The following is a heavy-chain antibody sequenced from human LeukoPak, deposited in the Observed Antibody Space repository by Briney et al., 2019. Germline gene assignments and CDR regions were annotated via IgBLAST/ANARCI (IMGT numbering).Heavy chain of an antibody. D-gene: IGHD6-19*01. Sequence: GESLQISCQGSGYSFTSYWIGWVRQMPGKGLEWMGIIYPGDSDTRYSPSFQGQVTISADKSISTAYLQWSSLKASDTAMYYCARQVAVAGHLDYYYGMDVWGQGTTVTVSS. CDR1: GYSFTSYW. CDR2: IYPGDSDT. J-gene: IGHJ6*02. CDR3: ARQVAVAGHLDYYYGMDV. V-gene: IGHV5-51*01.